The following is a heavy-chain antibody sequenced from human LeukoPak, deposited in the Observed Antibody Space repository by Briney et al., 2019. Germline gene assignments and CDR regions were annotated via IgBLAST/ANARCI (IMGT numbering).Heavy chain of an antibody. CDR1: GFTVSSSY. Sequence: PGGSLRLSCAASGFTVSSSYMTWVRQAPGKGLEWVSVIYSGGSTHYAGSVKGRFTISRDNSKNTVYLQMNSLRAEDTAVYHCARAPYSSSWYLDYWGQGTLVTVSS. D-gene: IGHD6-13*01. CDR2: IYSGGST. V-gene: IGHV3-66*01. CDR3: ARAPYSSSWYLDY. J-gene: IGHJ4*02.